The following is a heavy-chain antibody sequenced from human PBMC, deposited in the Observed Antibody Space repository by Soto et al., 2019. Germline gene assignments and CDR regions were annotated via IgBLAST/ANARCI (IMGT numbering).Heavy chain of an antibody. V-gene: IGHV1-3*01. CDR1: GYTFTTYA. CDR2: INAGNGTT. Sequence: VQLVQSGVAVKKPGASVKVSCKASGYTFTTYAMHWVRQAPGQRLEWMGWINAGNGTTKYSQQFQVRVTITSDTYATTAYMELSSLRSEDTAVSSCARAGDDCRTTPCYMIDYWVQGTLVTVSS. D-gene: IGHD2-2*02. J-gene: IGHJ4*02. CDR3: ARAGDDCRTTPCYMIDY.